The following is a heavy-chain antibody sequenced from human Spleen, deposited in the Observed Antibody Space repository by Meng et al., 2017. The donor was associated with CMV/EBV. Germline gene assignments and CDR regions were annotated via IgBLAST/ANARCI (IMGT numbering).Heavy chain of an antibody. D-gene: IGHD2-2*01. V-gene: IGHV3-23*01. CDR2: ISGSGGST. CDR3: ARDLGCSSNRCYQGAFDI. J-gene: IGHJ3*02. Sequence: GESLKISCAASGFTFSSYAVSWVRQAPGKGLEWVSAISGSGGSTYYADSVKGRFTISRDNSKNTLYLQMKSLSAEDTAVYYCARDLGCSSNRCYQGAFDIWGQGTMVTVSS. CDR1: GFTFSSYA.